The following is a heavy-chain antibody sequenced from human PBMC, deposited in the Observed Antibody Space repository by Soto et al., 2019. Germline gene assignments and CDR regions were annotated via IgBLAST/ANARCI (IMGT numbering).Heavy chain of an antibody. CDR2: LSLYNGNT. D-gene: IGHD2-2*01. Sequence: ASVKVSCKAYDFSFTSHGISWVRKAPGQGLEWMGWLSLYNGNTTYAQQFQGRVTMTTDTSTSTAYMELRSLRSDDTAMYFCAIYQLELFRFDYWGQGTLVTVTS. CDR1: DFSFTSHG. J-gene: IGHJ4*02. CDR3: AIYQLELFRFDY. V-gene: IGHV1-18*04.